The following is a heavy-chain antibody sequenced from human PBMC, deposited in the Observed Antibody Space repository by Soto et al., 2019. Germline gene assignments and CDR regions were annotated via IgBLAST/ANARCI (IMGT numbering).Heavy chain of an antibody. CDR2: IYYSGST. CDR1: GGSVSSGSYY. CDR3: ARLATVAGASFDY. D-gene: IGHD6-19*01. J-gene: IGHJ4*02. Sequence: SETLSLTCTVSGGSVSSGSYYWSWIRQPPGQGLEWIGYIYYSGSTNYNPSLKSRVTISVDTSKNQFSLKASSVTAADTAVYYCARLATVAGASFDYWGQGTLVTVSS. V-gene: IGHV4-61*01.